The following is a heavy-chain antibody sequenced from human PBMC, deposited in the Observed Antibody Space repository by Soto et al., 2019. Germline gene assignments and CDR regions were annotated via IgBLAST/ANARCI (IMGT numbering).Heavy chain of an antibody. CDR2: IFHSGIT. V-gene: IGHV4-30-2*01. Sequence: QLQLQESGSGLVKPSQTLSLTCAVSGGSITTVGYSWSWIRQPPGKGLEWIGYIFHSGITYSNPSLKGRVTESVDGSKNRFSVRLSSVTAADTAVYYCARRISARTYYFDYWGQGTLVTVSS. D-gene: IGHD6-6*01. CDR1: GGSITTVGYS. J-gene: IGHJ4*02. CDR3: ARRISARTYYFDY.